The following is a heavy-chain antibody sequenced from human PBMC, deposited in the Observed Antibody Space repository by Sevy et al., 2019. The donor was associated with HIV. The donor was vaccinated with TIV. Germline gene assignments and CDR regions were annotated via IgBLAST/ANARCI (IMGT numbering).Heavy chain of an antibody. Sequence: GGSLRLSCAVSGFSFDSYGMTWVRQAPGKGLEWVSGISGSGTRTYYADSVKGRFIISRDNSKNTLYLQMNSLRSEEKAIYYCGKGGGGHYDPDEIGYYFYYYNMDVWGKGTTVTVSS. CDR2: ISGSGTRT. V-gene: IGHV3-23*01. D-gene: IGHD3-22*01. J-gene: IGHJ6*03. CDR3: GKGGGGHYDPDEIGYYFYYYNMDV. CDR1: GFSFDSYG.